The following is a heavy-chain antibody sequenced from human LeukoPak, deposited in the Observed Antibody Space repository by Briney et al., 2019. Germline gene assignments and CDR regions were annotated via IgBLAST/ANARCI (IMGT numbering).Heavy chain of an antibody. Sequence: SVKVSCKASGGTFSSYAISWVRQAPGQGLEWLGGIIPIFGTANYAQKFQGRVTITTDESTSTAYMELSSLRSEDTAVYYCARGRPHSSYYDFWSGPFDYWGQGTLVTVSS. CDR1: GGTFSSYA. D-gene: IGHD3-3*01. V-gene: IGHV1-69*05. J-gene: IGHJ4*02. CDR2: IIPIFGTA. CDR3: ARGRPHSSYYDFWSGPFDY.